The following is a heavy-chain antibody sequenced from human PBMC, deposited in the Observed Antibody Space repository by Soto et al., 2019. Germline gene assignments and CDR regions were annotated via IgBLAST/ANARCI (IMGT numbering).Heavy chain of an antibody. V-gene: IGHV3-48*01. CDR3: ARTCSGGTCSFDY. Sequence: PGGSLRLSCAASGFTFSTYSMNWVRQAPGKGLEWVSYISSSSSTIFYTDSVKGRFTVSRDNAKNSLYLQMNSLRAEDTAVYYCARTCSGGTCSFDYWGQGTLVTVSS. CDR2: ISSSSSTI. J-gene: IGHJ4*02. CDR1: GFTFSTYS. D-gene: IGHD2-15*01.